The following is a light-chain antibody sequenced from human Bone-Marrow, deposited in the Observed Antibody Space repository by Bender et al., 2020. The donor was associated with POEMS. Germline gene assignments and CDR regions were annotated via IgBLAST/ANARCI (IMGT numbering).Light chain of an antibody. CDR3: FSYAGSSTSVV. J-gene: IGLJ2*01. Sequence: QSALTQPASVSGSPGQSITISCTGTSTDVGFYDLVSWYQQHPGKAPKVMIYEVSKRPSGVSNRFSGSKSGNTASLTISGLQAEDEADYYCFSYAGSSTSVVFGGGTKLTVL. V-gene: IGLV2-23*02. CDR2: EVS. CDR1: STDVGFYDL.